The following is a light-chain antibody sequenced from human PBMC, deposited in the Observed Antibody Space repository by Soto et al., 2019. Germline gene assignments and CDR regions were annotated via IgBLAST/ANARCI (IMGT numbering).Light chain of an antibody. V-gene: IGKV3-20*01. CDR2: GAS. CDR1: QSVSNNY. Sequence: IVFTPSPGTPSLSSGERATLFCRGRQSVSNNYLAWYQQKPGQAPRLLIYGASNRATGIPDRFSGSGSGTDFTLTISRLEPEDFAVYYCQQYGSSGTFGQGTKVDIK. CDR3: QQYGSSGT. J-gene: IGKJ1*01.